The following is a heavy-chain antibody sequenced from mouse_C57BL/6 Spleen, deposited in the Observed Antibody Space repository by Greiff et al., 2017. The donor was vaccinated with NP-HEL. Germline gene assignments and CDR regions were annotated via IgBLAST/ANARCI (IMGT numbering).Heavy chain of an antibody. CDR2: INPNNGGT. Sequence: EVKLQQSGPELVKPGASVKIPCKASGYTFTDYNMDWVKQSHGKSLEWIGDINPNNGGTIYNQKFKGKATLTVDKSSSTAYMELRSLTSEDTAVYYCARLGGTGAWFAYWGQGTLVTVSA. CDR1: GYTFTDYN. D-gene: IGHD3-3*01. J-gene: IGHJ3*01. V-gene: IGHV1-18*01. CDR3: ARLGGTGAWFAY.